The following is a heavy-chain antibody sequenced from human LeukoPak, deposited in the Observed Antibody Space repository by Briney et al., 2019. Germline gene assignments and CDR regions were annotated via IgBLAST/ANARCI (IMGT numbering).Heavy chain of an antibody. CDR3: ARSESWDTAGDFDY. CDR2: ISWDGGNT. CDR1: GFTFEDCA. J-gene: IGHJ4*02. D-gene: IGHD5-18*01. Sequence: PGGSLRLSCAAPGFTFEDCAMHWVRQAPGKGLEWVSLISWDGGNTYYGDSVKGRFTISRDNSKNSLYLQMNSLRAEDTAVYYCARSESWDTAGDFDYWGQGTLVTVSS. V-gene: IGHV3-43D*03.